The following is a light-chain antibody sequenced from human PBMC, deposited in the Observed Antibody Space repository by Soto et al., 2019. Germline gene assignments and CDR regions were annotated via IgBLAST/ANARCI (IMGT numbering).Light chain of an antibody. CDR2: DVS. J-gene: IGLJ1*01. CDR1: SSDVGAYNY. V-gene: IGLV2-14*01. Sequence: HSALTQPASVSGSPGQSITISCTGTSSDVGAYNYVSWYQQHPGKTPKLIIYDVSNRPSGVSNGFSGSKSGNTASLTISGLQAEDEADYYCSSYTLTSTRYVFGAGTKLTVL. CDR3: SSYTLTSTRYV.